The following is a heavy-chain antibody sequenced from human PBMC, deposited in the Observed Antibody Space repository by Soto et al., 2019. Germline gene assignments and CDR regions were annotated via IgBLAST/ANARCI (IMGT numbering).Heavy chain of an antibody. CDR1: GGTFSSYA. V-gene: IGHV1-69*01. CDR3: ARSESSSVLNYYYGMDV. J-gene: IGHJ6*02. Sequence: QVQLVQSGAEVKKPGSSVKVSCKASGGTFSSYAISWVRQAPGQGLEWMGGIIPIFGTANYAQKFQGRVTITADESTSTAYMELSSLRSEDTAVYYCARSESSSVLNYYYGMDVWGQGTTVTVSS. CDR2: IIPIFGTA. D-gene: IGHD6-6*01.